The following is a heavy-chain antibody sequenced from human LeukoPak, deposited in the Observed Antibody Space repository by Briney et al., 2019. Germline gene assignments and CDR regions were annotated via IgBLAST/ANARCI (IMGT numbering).Heavy chain of an antibody. Sequence: ASVKVSRKASGYTFTGYYMHWVRQAPGQGLEWMGWINPNSDGTNYAQKFQGRVTMTRDTSISTAYMELSRLRSDDTAVYYCARARYYDSPGPWGQGTLVTVSS. CDR3: ARARYYDSPGP. V-gene: IGHV1-2*02. D-gene: IGHD3-22*01. J-gene: IGHJ5*02. CDR1: GYTFTGYY. CDR2: INPNSDGT.